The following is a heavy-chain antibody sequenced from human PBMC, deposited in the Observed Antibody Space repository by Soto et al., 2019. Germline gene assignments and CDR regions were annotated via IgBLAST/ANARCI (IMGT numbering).Heavy chain of an antibody. Sequence: EVQLVESGGGLVQPGRSLRLSCAASGFTFDDYAMHWVRQAPGKGLEWVSGISWNSGSIGYADSVKGRFTISRDNAKNSLYLQMNSLRAEDTALYYCAKDSGMEQWLENPSFDYWGQGTLVTVSS. CDR1: GFTFDDYA. J-gene: IGHJ4*02. CDR3: AKDSGMEQWLENPSFDY. V-gene: IGHV3-9*01. CDR2: ISWNSGSI. D-gene: IGHD6-19*01.